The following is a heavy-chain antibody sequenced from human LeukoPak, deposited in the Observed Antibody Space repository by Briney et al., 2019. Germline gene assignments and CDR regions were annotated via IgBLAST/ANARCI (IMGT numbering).Heavy chain of an antibody. D-gene: IGHD2-21*02. CDR1: GGSISSYY. CDR2: MYYSGST. CDR3: PRGPYCGGDCYSDAFDI. J-gene: IGHJ3*02. V-gene: IGHV4-59*01. Sequence: SETLSLTCTVSGGSISSYYWSWIRQPPGKALEWIGYMYYSGSTNYNPSLKSRVTMSVDTSKNQFSLKLSSVTAADTAVHYCPRGPYCGGDCYSDAFDIWGQGTMVTVSS.